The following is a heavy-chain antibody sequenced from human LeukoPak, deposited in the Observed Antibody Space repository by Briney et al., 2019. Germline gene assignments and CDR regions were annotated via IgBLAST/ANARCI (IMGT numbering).Heavy chain of an antibody. Sequence: SETLSLTCTVSGGSISSSSYYWGWIRQPPGKGLEWIGSIYYSGSTYYNPSLKSRVTISVDTSKNQFSLKLSSVTAADTAVYYCARGLVYDSSGYSAHFDYWGQGTLVTVSS. D-gene: IGHD3-22*01. V-gene: IGHV4-39*07. J-gene: IGHJ4*02. CDR3: ARGLVYDSSGYSAHFDY. CDR2: IYYSGST. CDR1: GGSISSSSYY.